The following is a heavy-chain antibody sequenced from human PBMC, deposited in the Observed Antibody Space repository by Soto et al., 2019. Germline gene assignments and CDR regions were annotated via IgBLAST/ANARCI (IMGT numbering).Heavy chain of an antibody. D-gene: IGHD4-4*01. CDR3: ARGGIYSNYAYYYYYMDV. J-gene: IGHJ6*03. CDR1: GGSISSGGYY. CDR2: IYYSGST. V-gene: IGHV4-31*03. Sequence: SETLSLTCTVSGGSISSGGYYWSWIRQHPGKGLEWIGYIYYSGSTYYNPSLKSRVTISVDTSKNQFSLKLSSVTAADTAVYYCARGGIYSNYAYYYYYMDVWGKGTTVTVSS.